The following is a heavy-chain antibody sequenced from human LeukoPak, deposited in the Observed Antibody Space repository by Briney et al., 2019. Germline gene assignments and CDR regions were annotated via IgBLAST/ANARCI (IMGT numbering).Heavy chain of an antibody. CDR1: GGSFSSYY. J-gene: IGHJ4*02. D-gene: IGHD1-1*01. CDR3: ARAGFALAPHRGTPFDY. Sequence: SETLSLTCAVYGGSFSSYYWSWIRQPPGKGLEWIGEINHSGSTNYKSSLKSRATISVDTSKNQFSLKLNSVTAADTAVYYCARAGFALAPHRGTPFDYWGQGTLVTVSS. V-gene: IGHV4-34*01. CDR2: INHSGST.